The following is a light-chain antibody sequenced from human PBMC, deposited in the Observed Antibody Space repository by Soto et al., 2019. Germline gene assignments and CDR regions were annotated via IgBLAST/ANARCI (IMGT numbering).Light chain of an antibody. J-gene: IGLJ2*01. V-gene: IGLV2-14*01. CDR3: RSYTSSNVV. CDR1: SSDVGGYNY. Sequence: QSALNQPASVSGSPGQSITISCTGTSSDVGGYNYVSWYQQHPGKAPKLMIYDVSNRPSGVSNRFSGSKSGNTASLTISGLQAEDEADYYCRSYTSSNVVFGGGTKLTVL. CDR2: DVS.